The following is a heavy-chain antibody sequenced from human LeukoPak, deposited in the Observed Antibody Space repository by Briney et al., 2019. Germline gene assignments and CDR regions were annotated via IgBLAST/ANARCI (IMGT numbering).Heavy chain of an antibody. V-gene: IGHV4-59*05. CDR3: ASVKTTVTTEYYFDY. CDR2: IYYSGST. Sequence: GSLRLSCAASGFTFSDYYMSWIRQAPGKGLEWIGSIYYSGSTYYNPSLKSRVTISVDTSKNQSSLKLSSVTAADTAVYYCASVKTTVTTEYYFDYWGQGTLVTVSS. CDR1: GFTFSDYY. J-gene: IGHJ4*02. D-gene: IGHD4-17*01.